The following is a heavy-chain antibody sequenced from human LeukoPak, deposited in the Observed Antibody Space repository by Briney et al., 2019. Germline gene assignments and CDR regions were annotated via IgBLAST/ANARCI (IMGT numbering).Heavy chain of an antibody. CDR1: GGSISIYY. Sequence: SETLSLTCTVSGGSISIYYWSWIRQPPGKGLEWIGYIYYSGSTNYNPSLKSRVTISVDTSKNQFSLKLSSVTAADTAVYYCARQTNWFDPWGQGTLVTVSS. V-gene: IGHV4-59*01. CDR3: ARQTNWFDP. J-gene: IGHJ5*02. CDR2: IYYSGST.